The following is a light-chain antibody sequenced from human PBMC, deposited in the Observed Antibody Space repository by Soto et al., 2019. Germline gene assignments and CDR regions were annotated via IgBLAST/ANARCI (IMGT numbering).Light chain of an antibody. CDR2: GAS. J-gene: IGKJ5*01. V-gene: IGKV3-20*01. CDR3: QQYSSSPSIT. CDR1: QSVSSGY. Sequence: LTQSPCTLSLSPGERATLSCRASQSVSSGYLAWYQQKPGQAPRLLIYGASTRATGIPDRFSGSGSGTDFTLTISRLEPEDFAVYYCQQYSSSPSITFAQGTRLEIK.